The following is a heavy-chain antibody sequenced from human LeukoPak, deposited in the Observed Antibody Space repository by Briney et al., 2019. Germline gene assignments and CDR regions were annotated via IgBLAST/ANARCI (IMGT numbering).Heavy chain of an antibody. CDR2: INHSGST. V-gene: IGHV4-34*01. D-gene: IGHD4-23*01. J-gene: IGHJ4*02. Sequence: PSETLPLTCAVYGGSFSGYYWSWIRQPPGKGLEWIGEINHSGSTNYNPSLKSRVTISVDTSKNQFSLKLSSVTAADTAVYYCARYGDNWGLFDYWGQGTLVTVSS. CDR1: GGSFSGYY. CDR3: ARYGDNWGLFDY.